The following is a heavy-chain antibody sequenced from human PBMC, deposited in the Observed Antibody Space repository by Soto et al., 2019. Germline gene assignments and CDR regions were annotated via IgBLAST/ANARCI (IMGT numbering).Heavy chain of an antibody. D-gene: IGHD6-19*01. J-gene: IGHJ6*02. CDR2: ISYDGSNK. Sequence: PGGSLRLSCAASGFTFSSYAMHWVRQAPGKGLEWVAVISYDGSNKYYADSVKGRFTISRDNSKNTLYLQMNSLRAEDTAVYYCARDDTRPWLVPPYGMDVWGQGTTVTVSS. CDR1: GFTFSSYA. V-gene: IGHV3-30-3*01. CDR3: ARDDTRPWLVPPYGMDV.